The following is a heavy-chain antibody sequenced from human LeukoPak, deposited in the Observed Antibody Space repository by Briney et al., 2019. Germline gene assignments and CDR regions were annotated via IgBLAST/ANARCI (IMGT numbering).Heavy chain of an antibody. V-gene: IGHV3-33*01. CDR2: IWYDGSNK. CDR3: ARSKPSPVNADAFAI. Sequence: QPGRSLRLSCAASGFTFSSYGMHWVRQAPGKGLEWGAVIWYDGSNKYYADSVKGRFTISRDNSKNTLYLQMNSLRADDNAVYYCARSKPSPVNADAFAIWGQGTMVTVSS. J-gene: IGHJ3*02. CDR1: GFTFSSYG. D-gene: IGHD4-23*01.